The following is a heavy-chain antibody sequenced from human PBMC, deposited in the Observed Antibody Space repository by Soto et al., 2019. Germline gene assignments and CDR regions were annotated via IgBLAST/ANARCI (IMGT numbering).Heavy chain of an antibody. CDR2: ISGLNGNT. D-gene: IGHD6-13*01. CDR1: GYTFSRYG. Sequence: QVQLVQSGAEVKKPGASVRVSCKASGYTFSRYGISWVRQAPGKGLEWMGWISGLNGNTKESEKLQGRVTLTTDTAANTAHMELRGLRSDDTAVYYCARASAYSTPWSFDNWGQGTLVTVSS. J-gene: IGHJ4*02. CDR3: ARASAYSTPWSFDN. V-gene: IGHV1-18*01.